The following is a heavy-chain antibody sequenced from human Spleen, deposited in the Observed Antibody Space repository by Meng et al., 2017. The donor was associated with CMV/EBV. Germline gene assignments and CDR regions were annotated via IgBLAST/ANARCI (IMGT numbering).Heavy chain of an antibody. CDR1: GFTFGDYA. V-gene: IGHV3-21*01. D-gene: IGHD6-13*01. Sequence: GESLKISCAASGFTFGDYAMHWIRQAPGKGLEWVSSISSSSSYIYYADSVKGRFTISRDNAKNSLYLQMNSLRAEDTAVYYCARDSQQLRIDYWGQGTLVTVSS. CDR3: ARDSQQLRIDY. J-gene: IGHJ4*02. CDR2: ISSSSSYI.